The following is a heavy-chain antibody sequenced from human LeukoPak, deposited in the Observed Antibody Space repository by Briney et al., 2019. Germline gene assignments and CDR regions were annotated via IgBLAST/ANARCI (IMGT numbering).Heavy chain of an antibody. V-gene: IGHV3-33*01. CDR2: IWYDGSNK. J-gene: IGHJ6*02. CDR3: ARDGNYDILSGMDV. CDR1: GFTFSSYG. Sequence: PGRSLRLSCAASGFTFSSYGMHWVRQAPGKGLEWVAVIWYDGSNKYYADSVKGRFTISRDNSKNTLHLQMNSLRAEDTAVYYCARDGNYDILSGMDVWGQGTTVTVSS. D-gene: IGHD3-9*01.